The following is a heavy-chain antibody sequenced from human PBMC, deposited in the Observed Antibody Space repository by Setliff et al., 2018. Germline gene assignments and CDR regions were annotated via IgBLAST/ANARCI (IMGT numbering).Heavy chain of an antibody. J-gene: IGHJ4*02. V-gene: IGHV4-39*01. CDR2: IFYSGRT. D-gene: IGHD3-16*01. CDR1: GASITNITYY. CDR3: ARLPNYVWGSPVDY. Sequence: SETLSLTCTVSGASITNITYYWGLIRQPPGKGLEWIGSIFYSGRTFYNSSLKSRVTISVDTSKNQFSLTLSSVTAADTAVYYCARLPNYVWGSPVDYWGQGTLVTVSS.